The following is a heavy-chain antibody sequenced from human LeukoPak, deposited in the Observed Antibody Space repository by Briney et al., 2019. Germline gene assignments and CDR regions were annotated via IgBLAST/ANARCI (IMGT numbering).Heavy chain of an antibody. Sequence: SGPTLVNPTETLTLTCTFSGFSLRTSGVGVGWIRQPPGKALEWLALIYWDDDERYSPSVKSRLTITKDTSKNQVVLTMTNMDPVDTATYYCAHRRKPSYYDFGNPFDYWGQGTLVTVSS. J-gene: IGHJ4*02. CDR1: GFSLRTSGVG. CDR3: AHRRKPSYYDFGNPFDY. D-gene: IGHD3-3*01. CDR2: IYWDDDE. V-gene: IGHV2-5*02.